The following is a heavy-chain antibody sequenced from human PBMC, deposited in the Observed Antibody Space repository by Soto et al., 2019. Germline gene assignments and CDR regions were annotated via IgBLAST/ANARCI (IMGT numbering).Heavy chain of an antibody. V-gene: IGHV3-23*01. D-gene: IGHD4-17*01. CDR3: AKDLGDYGDYIDY. Sequence: GGSLRLSCAASEFTFSNYAMSWVRQAPGKGLEWVSAISYGGGTTYYADSVKGRFTISRDNSKNTLYLQVNSLRAEDTAVYYCAKDLGDYGDYIDYWGQGTLVTVSS. CDR2: ISYGGGTT. J-gene: IGHJ4*02. CDR1: EFTFSNYA.